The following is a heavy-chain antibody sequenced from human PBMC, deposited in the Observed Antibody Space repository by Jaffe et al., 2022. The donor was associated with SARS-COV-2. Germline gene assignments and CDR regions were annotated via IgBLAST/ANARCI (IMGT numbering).Heavy chain of an antibody. CDR2: IKQDGSEK. Sequence: EVQLVESGGGLVQPGGSLRLSCAASGFTFSSYWMSWVRQAPGKGLEWVANIKQDGSEKYYVDSVKGRFTISRDNAKNSLYLQMNSLRAEDTAVYYCARDYSYGPLGYYYGMDVWGQGTTVTVSS. CDR3: ARDYSYGPLGYYYGMDV. V-gene: IGHV3-7*03. CDR1: GFTFSSYW. D-gene: IGHD5-18*01. J-gene: IGHJ6*02.